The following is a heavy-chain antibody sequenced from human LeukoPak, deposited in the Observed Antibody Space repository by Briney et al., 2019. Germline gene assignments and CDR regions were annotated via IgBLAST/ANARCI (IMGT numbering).Heavy chain of an antibody. J-gene: IGHJ4*02. CDR1: GFTFSSYA. Sequence: GGSLRLSCAASGFTFSSYAMSWVRQAPGKGLEWVSAISGSGGSTYYGDSVKGRFTISRDNSKNTLYLQMNSLRAEDTAVYYCAKIHSPYYYDSSGPDYWGQGTLVTVSS. V-gene: IGHV3-23*01. D-gene: IGHD3-22*01. CDR2: ISGSGGST. CDR3: AKIHSPYYYDSSGPDY.